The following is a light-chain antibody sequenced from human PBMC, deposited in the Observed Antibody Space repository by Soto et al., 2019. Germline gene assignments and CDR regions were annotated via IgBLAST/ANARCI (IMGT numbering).Light chain of an antibody. V-gene: IGKV1-33*01. CDR2: DAS. Sequence: DIQMTQSPSSLSASVGDRVTITCQASQDISNYLNWYQQKPGKAPKLLIFDASNLETGVPSRFSGSGSGTDFTFTISSLQPEDIATYYCQQYDNLPFTFGPGNKVDIK. CDR3: QQYDNLPFT. CDR1: QDISNY. J-gene: IGKJ3*01.